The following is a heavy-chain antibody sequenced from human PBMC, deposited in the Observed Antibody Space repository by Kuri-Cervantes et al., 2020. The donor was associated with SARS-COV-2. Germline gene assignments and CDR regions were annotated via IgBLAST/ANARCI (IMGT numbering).Heavy chain of an antibody. J-gene: IGHJ3*02. V-gene: IGHV3-7*01. CDR2: IKQDGSEK. CDR1: GFTFSSYW. Sequence: GESLKISCAASGFTFSSYWMSWVRQAPGKGLEWVANIKQDGSEKYYVDSVKGRFTISRDNAKNSLYLQMNSPRAEDTAVYYCARTTYGSVSYWDDAFDIWGQETMVTVSS. D-gene: IGHD3-10*01. CDR3: ARTTYGSVSYWDDAFDI.